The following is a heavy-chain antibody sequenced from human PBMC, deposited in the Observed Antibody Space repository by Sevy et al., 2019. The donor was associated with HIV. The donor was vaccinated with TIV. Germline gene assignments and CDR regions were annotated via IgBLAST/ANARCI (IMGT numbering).Heavy chain of an antibody. V-gene: IGHV3-23*01. CDR1: GFTFSSYA. D-gene: IGHD3-22*01. J-gene: IGHJ4*02. CDR3: AKDMRPYYYDSSGYSLSDY. CDR2: ISGSGGST. Sequence: GGSLRLSCAASGFTFSSYAMSWVRQAPGKGLEWVSAISGSGGSTYYADSVKGRFTISRDNSKNTRYLQMNSLRAEDTAVYYCAKDMRPYYYDSSGYSLSDYWGQGTLVTVSS.